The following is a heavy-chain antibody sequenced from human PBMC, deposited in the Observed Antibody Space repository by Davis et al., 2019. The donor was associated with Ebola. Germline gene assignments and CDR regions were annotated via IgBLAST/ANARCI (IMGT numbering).Heavy chain of an antibody. CDR2: ISGSGGST. CDR3: AKDPSAMVTTTGPLGY. D-gene: IGHD5-18*01. Sequence: GGSLRLSCAASGFTFSSYWMSWVRQAPGKGLEWVSVISGSGGSTYYAYSVKGRFTISRDNSKNTLYLQMNSLRAEDTAVYYCAKDPSAMVTTTGPLGYWGQGTLVTVSS. V-gene: IGHV3-23*01. J-gene: IGHJ4*02. CDR1: GFTFSSYW.